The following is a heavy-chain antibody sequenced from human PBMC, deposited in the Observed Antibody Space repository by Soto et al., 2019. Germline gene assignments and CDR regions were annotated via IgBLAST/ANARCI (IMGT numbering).Heavy chain of an antibody. CDR3: ARDSDSGSYYSPIY. CDR2: ISYDGSNK. J-gene: IGHJ4*02. CDR1: GFTFSSYA. D-gene: IGHD3-10*01. V-gene: IGHV3-30-3*01. Sequence: GGSLRLSCAASGFTFSSYAMHWVRQAPGKGLEWVAVISYDGSNKYYADSVKGRFTISRDNSKNTLYLQMNSLRAEDTAVYYCARDSDSGSYYSPIYWGQGTLVTVSS.